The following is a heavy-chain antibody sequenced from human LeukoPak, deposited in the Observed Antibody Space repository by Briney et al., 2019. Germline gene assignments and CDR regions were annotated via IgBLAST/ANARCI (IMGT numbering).Heavy chain of an antibody. J-gene: IGHJ5*02. D-gene: IGHD3-10*01. Sequence: SETLSLTCAVYGGSFSGYYWSWIRQPPGKGLEWIGEINHSGSTNYNPSLKSRVTMSIDTSNNQFSLRLRFVTAADTAVYYCARDSGTTGEVKFDPWGQGTLVTVSS. CDR1: GGSFSGYY. V-gene: IGHV4-34*01. CDR3: ARDSGTTGEVKFDP. CDR2: INHSGST.